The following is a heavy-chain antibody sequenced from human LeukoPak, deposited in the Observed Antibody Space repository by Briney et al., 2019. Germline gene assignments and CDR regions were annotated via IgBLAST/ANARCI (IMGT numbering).Heavy chain of an antibody. D-gene: IGHD3-22*01. CDR2: INPTGGST. V-gene: IGHV1-46*01. CDR1: GYTFTSYY. J-gene: IGHJ6*03. Sequence: ASVKVSCKASGYTFTSYYMHWVRQAPGQGLEWMGLINPTGGSTGYAQKFQGRVTITADKSTSTAYMELSSLRSEDTAVYYCARDYYDSSGPDSGYYYHYMDVWGKGTTVTASS. CDR3: ARDYYDSSGPDSGYYYHYMDV.